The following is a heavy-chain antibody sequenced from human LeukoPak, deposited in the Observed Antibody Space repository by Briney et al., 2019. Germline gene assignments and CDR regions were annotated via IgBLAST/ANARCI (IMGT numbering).Heavy chain of an antibody. CDR1: GFTFNSYG. CDR3: AKPYYYGSRSYMDY. D-gene: IGHD3-10*01. CDR2: ISYDGSNT. J-gene: IGHJ4*02. Sequence: GGSLRLSCAASGFTFNSYGMFWVRQAPGKGLEWVAVISYDGSNTYYADSVKGRFTISRDNSKNMLYLQMNSLRAEDTAVYYCAKPYYYGSRSYMDYWGQGTLVTVSS. V-gene: IGHV3-30*18.